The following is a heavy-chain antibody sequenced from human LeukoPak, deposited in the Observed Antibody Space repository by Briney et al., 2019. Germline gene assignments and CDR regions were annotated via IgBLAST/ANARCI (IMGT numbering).Heavy chain of an antibody. CDR3: AEYYLTRGGTAMLLDAFDI. V-gene: IGHV3-23*01. CDR2: ISGSGGST. J-gene: IGHJ3*02. D-gene: IGHD5-18*01. CDR1: GFTFSSYA. Sequence: PGGSLRLSCAASGFTFSSYAMSWVRQAPGKGLEWVSAISGSGGSTYYADSVKGRFTISRDNSKNTLYLQMNSLRAEDTAVYYCAEYYLTRGGTAMLLDAFDIWGQGTMVTVSS.